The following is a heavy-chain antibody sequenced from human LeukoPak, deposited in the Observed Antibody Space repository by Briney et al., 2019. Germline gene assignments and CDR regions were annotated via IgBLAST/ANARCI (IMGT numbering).Heavy chain of an antibody. CDR2: ISTSSSYI. CDR3: ASGGSGGY. Sequence: GGSLRLSCAASGFTYSTYSMNWVRQAPGKGLEWVSSISTSSSYINYADSVKGRFTISRDNAKNSLFLQMNSLRVEDTGVYFCASGGSGGYWGQGIVVTVSS. V-gene: IGHV3-21*01. D-gene: IGHD3-10*01. CDR1: GFTYSTYS. J-gene: IGHJ4*02.